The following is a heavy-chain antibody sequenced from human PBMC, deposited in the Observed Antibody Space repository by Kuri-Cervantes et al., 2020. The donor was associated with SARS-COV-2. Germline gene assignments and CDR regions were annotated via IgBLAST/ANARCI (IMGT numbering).Heavy chain of an antibody. J-gene: IGHJ4*02. Sequence: GSSLKISCAASGFTFSSYSKHWVRQARGKGLEWVAVISYDGSNKYYADSVKGRFTISRDNSKNTLYLQINSLRAEGTAVYYCAKDHVQTTSGPHGYWGQGTLVTVSS. CDR2: ISYDGSNK. CDR3: AKDHVQTTSGPHGY. D-gene: IGHD3-16*01. V-gene: IGHV3-30*18. CDR1: GFTFSSYS.